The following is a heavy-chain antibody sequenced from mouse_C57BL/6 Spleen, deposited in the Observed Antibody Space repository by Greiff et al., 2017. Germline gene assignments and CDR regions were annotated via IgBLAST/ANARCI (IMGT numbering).Heavy chain of an antibody. J-gene: IGHJ2*01. D-gene: IGHD3-2*02. CDR1: GYAFTNYL. CDR2: INPGRGGT. CDR3: AYTAQATRGNFDY. Sequence: QVHVKQSGAELVRPGTSVKVSCKASGYAFTNYLIEWVKQRPGQGLEWIGVINPGRGGTNYNEKFKGKATLTADKSSSTAYMQLSSLTSEDSAVYFCAYTAQATRGNFDYWGQGTTLTVSS. V-gene: IGHV1-54*01.